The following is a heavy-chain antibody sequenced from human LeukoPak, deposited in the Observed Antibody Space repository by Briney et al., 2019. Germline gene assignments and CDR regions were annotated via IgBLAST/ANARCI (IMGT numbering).Heavy chain of an antibody. V-gene: IGHV4-39*01. J-gene: IGHJ5*02. Sequence: PSETLSLTCTVSGGSISSSSYYWGWIRQPPGKGLEWIGSIYYSGSTYYNPSLKSRVTISVDTSKNQFSLKLSSVTAADTAAYYCARHGHRAARYLGNWFDPWGQGTLVTVSS. D-gene: IGHD6-6*01. CDR3: ARHGHRAARYLGNWFDP. CDR1: GGSISSSSYY. CDR2: IYYSGST.